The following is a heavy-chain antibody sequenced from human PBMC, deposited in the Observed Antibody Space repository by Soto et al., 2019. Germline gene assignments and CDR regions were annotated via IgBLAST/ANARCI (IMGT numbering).Heavy chain of an antibody. Sequence: QIQLVQSGAEVKKPGASVKVSCKASGYTFLTYAVRWVRQAPGRGREWMGWISAYNGNTNYAQKVQGRLTLTTDTSTSTAYLELRSLTSDDTAIYYCARVGGALGDLDYWGQGTLVTVS. CDR3: ARVGGALGDLDY. J-gene: IGHJ4*02. CDR1: GYTFLTYA. V-gene: IGHV1-18*01. D-gene: IGHD3-16*01. CDR2: ISAYNGNT.